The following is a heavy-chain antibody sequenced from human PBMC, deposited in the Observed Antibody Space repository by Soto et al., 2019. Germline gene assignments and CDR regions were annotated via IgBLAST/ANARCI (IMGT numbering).Heavy chain of an antibody. J-gene: IGHJ6*02. Sequence: QVQLVQSGAEVKKPGSSVKVSCKASGGTFSSYTISWVRQAPGQGLEWMGRIIPILGIANYAQKFQGRVTSTADKSTSTAYMERSSLRSEDTAVYYCARASGYAGKGGMDVWGQGTTVTVSS. CDR1: GGTFSSYT. CDR2: IIPILGIA. D-gene: IGHD5-12*01. V-gene: IGHV1-69*02. CDR3: ARASGYAGKGGMDV.